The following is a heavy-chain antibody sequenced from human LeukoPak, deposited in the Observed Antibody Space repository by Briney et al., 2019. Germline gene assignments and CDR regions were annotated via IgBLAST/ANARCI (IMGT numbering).Heavy chain of an antibody. D-gene: IGHD2-2*01. CDR1: GYSISSGYY. CDR2: IYHSGST. J-gene: IGHJ5*02. Sequence: NPSETLSLTCTVSGYSISSGYYWGWIRQPPGKGLEWIGSIYHSGSTYYNPSLKSRVTISVDTSKNQFSLKLSSVTAADTAVYYCARDAGVVPAVGSWFDPWGQGTLVTVSS. V-gene: IGHV4-38-2*02. CDR3: ARDAGVVPAVGSWFDP.